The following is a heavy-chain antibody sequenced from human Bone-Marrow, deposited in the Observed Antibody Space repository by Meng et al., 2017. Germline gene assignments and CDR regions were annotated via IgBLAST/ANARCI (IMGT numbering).Heavy chain of an antibody. Sequence: GESLKISCAASGFTVSSNYMSWVRQAPGKGLEWVSVIYSGGSTYYADSVKGRFTISRDNSKNTLYLQMNSLRAEDTAVYYCARMMTTVTTYGEYYYYGMDVWGQGTTVTGAS. J-gene: IGHJ6*01. V-gene: IGHV3-53*01. D-gene: IGHD4-17*01. CDR3: ARMMTTVTTYGEYYYYGMDV. CDR1: GFTVSSNY. CDR2: IYSGGST.